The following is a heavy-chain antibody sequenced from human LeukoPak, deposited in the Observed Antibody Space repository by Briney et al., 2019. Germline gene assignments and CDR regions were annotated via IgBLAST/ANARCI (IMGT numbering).Heavy chain of an antibody. CDR2: IYYSGST. CDR1: GGSISSYY. J-gene: IGHJ3*02. V-gene: IGHV4-59*01. CDR3: ATALRAYYYDSSGYYRNDAFDI. D-gene: IGHD3-22*01. Sequence: SETLSLTCTVSGGSISSYYWSWIRQPPGKGLEWIGYIYYSGSTNYNPSLKSRVTISVDTSKNQCSLKLSSVTAADTAVYYCATALRAYYYDSSGYYRNDAFDIWGQGTMVTVSS.